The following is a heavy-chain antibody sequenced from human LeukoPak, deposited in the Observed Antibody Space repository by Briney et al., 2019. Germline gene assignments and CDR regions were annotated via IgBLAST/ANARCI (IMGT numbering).Heavy chain of an antibody. J-gene: IGHJ5*02. CDR2: IYTSGST. V-gene: IGHV4-4*07. CDR1: GGSISSYY. CDR3: ARDLVIVVVPAAIETNWFDP. D-gene: IGHD2-2*03. Sequence: SETLSLTCTVSGGSISSYYWSWIRQPAGKGLEWIGRIYTSGSTNYNPSLKSRVTMSADTSKNQFSLKLSSVTAADTAVYYCARDLVIVVVPAAIETNWFDPWGQGTLVTVSS.